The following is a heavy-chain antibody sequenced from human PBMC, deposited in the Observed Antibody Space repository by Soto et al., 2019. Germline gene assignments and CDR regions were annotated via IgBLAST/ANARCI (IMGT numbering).Heavy chain of an antibody. CDR3: AREPLTTSNWFDP. Sequence: GGSLRLSGAASGFTFSNYNMNWVRQAPGKGLEWVSSITSGGTYIYYADSLKGRFTISRDNAKNSLYLQMNSLRAEDTAVYYCAREPLTTSNWFDPWGQGTLVTVSS. CDR2: ITSGGTYI. CDR1: GFTFSNYN. J-gene: IGHJ5*02. D-gene: IGHD4-4*01. V-gene: IGHV3-21*01.